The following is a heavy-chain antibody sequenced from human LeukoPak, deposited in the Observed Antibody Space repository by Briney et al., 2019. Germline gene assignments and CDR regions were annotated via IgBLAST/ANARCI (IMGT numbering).Heavy chain of an antibody. CDR1: GFTFSSYE. V-gene: IGHV3-23*01. Sequence: GGSLRLSCAASGFTFSSYEMNWVRQAPGKGLEWVSAISGSGGSTYYADSVKGRFTISRDNSKSTLSLQMNSLRAEDTAIYYCATYRQVLLPFESWGQGTLVTVSS. J-gene: IGHJ4*02. CDR2: ISGSGGST. D-gene: IGHD2-8*02. CDR3: ATYRQVLLPFES.